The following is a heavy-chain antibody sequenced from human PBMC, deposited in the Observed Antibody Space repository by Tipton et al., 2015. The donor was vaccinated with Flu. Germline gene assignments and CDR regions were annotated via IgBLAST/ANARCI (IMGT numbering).Heavy chain of an antibody. Sequence: TLSLTCTVSGGSISSYYWSWIRQPPGKGLEWIGYIYYSASTNYNPSLKSRVTISVDTSKNQFSLKLSSVTAADTAVYYCARDGGRYFDWQHYGMDVWGQGTTVTVSS. CDR2: IYYSAST. CDR1: GGSISSYY. D-gene: IGHD3-9*01. V-gene: IGHV4-59*01. CDR3: ARDGGRYFDWQHYGMDV. J-gene: IGHJ6*02.